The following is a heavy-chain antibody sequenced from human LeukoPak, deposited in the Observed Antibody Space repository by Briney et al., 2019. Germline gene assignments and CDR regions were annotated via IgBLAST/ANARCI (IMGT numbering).Heavy chain of an antibody. CDR3: AKAPGWNYYYGLDV. CDR2: ITTSGST. J-gene: IGHJ6*02. V-gene: IGHV3-23*01. D-gene: IGHD1-1*01. Sequence: GGSLRLSCAASGLTASHSVNNAMSWVRHAPGKGREWVSGITTSGSTFYADSVKGRFTISRENSNNTLYLHMDSLRAEDTAVYYCAKAPGWNYYYGLDVWGQGTTVAVSS. CDR1: GLTASHSVNNA.